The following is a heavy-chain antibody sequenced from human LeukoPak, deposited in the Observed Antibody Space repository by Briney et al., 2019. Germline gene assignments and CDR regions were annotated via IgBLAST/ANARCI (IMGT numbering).Heavy chain of an antibody. CDR2: ITGNGGST. D-gene: IGHD4/OR15-4a*01. CDR3: ARRAGAYSHPYDY. CDR1: GFAFNNHL. J-gene: IGHJ4*02. V-gene: IGHV3-64*01. Sequence: GGSLRLSCAASGFAFNNHLMHWVRQAPGKGLEYVAAITGNGGSTSYATSVKGRFTISRDNAKNSLYLQMNSLRAEDTAVYYCARRAGAYSHPYDYWGQGTLVTVSS.